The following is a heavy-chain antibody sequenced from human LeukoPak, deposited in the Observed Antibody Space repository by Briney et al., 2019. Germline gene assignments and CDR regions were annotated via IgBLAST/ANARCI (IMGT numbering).Heavy chain of an antibody. Sequence: KTSQTLSLTCTVSGGSISSGSYYWSWIRQPAGKGLEWIGRIYTSGSTYYNPSLKSRVTISVDTSKNQFSLKLRSVTAADTAVYYCARDPTVVTPEAVDIWGQGTKVTVSS. CDR2: IYTSGST. D-gene: IGHD4-23*01. J-gene: IGHJ3*02. CDR1: GGSISSGSYY. CDR3: ARDPTVVTPEAVDI. V-gene: IGHV4-61*02.